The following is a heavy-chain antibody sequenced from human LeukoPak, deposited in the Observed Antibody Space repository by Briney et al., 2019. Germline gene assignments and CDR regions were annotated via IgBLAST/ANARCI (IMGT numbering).Heavy chain of an antibody. CDR2: INHSGST. J-gene: IGHJ4*02. D-gene: IGHD3-3*01. CDR1: GGSFSGYY. CDR3: ARAYYDSWSGYDY. V-gene: IGHV4-34*01. Sequence: SETLSLTCAVYGGSFSGYYWSWIRQPPGKGLEWIGEINHSGSTNYNPSLKSRVTISVDTSKNQFSLKLSSVTAADTAVYYCARAYYDSWSGYDYWGQGTLVTVSS.